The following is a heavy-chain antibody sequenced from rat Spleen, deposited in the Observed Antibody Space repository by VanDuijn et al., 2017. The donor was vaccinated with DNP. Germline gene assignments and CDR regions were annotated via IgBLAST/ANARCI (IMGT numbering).Heavy chain of an antibody. CDR2: INFDGSST. D-gene: IGHD1-9*01. CDR1: GFTFSDYN. J-gene: IGHJ4*01. Sequence: EVQLVESGGGLVQPGGSLKLSCAASGFTFSDYNMAWVRQAPKKGLEWVATINFDGSSTYYRDSVKGRFTISRDGAKSTLFLQMDSLRSEDTATYYCATSTGISLYAMDAWGQGTSVTVSS. CDR3: ATSTGISLYAMDA. V-gene: IGHV5-7*01.